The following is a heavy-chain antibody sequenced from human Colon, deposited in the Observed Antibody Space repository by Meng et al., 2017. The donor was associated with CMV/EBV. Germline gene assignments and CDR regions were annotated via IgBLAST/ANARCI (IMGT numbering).Heavy chain of an antibody. CDR3: ARDGLELPVRARGQFDY. J-gene: IGHJ4*02. D-gene: IGHD1-7*01. CDR1: GFTFSQHG. Sequence: GESLKISCAASGFTFSQHGMHWVRQAPGKGLEWVAFIRYDGDNIYYTDSVKGRFTISRDNANNSLSLHMHSLRAEDTAVYFCARDGLELPVRARGQFDYWGQGTVVTVSS. V-gene: IGHV3-30*02. CDR2: IRYDGDNI.